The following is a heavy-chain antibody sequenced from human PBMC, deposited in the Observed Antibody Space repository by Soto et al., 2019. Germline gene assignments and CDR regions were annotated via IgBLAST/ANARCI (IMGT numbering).Heavy chain of an antibody. Sequence: SETLSLTCAVYGGSFSGYYWSWIRQPPGKGLEWIGEINHSGSTNYNPSLKSRVTISVDTSKNQFSLKLSSVTAADTAVYYCARVNTAPGYSSSWYLRGYYYYGMDVWGQGTTVTASS. CDR3: ARVNTAPGYSSSWYLRGYYYYGMDV. CDR2: INHSGST. V-gene: IGHV4-34*01. D-gene: IGHD6-13*01. CDR1: GGSFSGYY. J-gene: IGHJ6*02.